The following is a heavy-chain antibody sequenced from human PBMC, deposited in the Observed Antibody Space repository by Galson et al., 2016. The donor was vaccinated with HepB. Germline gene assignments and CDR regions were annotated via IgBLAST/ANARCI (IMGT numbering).Heavy chain of an antibody. CDR2: TSTRRTT. V-gene: IGHV3-23*01. D-gene: IGHD1-1*01. J-gene: IGHJ4*02. CDR3: AKERLVRRIFDY. CDR1: GFVFSNFG. Sequence: SLRLSCAASGFVFSNFGLSWVRQAPGKGLEWVASTSTRRTTYYSDSVQGRFTISRDNSNNTLYLQMNGLRAEDTAVYYCAKERLVRRIFDYCGQGTLVTVSS.